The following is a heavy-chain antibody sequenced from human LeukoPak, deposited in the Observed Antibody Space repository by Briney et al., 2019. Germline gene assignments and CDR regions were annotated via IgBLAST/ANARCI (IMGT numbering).Heavy chain of an antibody. V-gene: IGHV4-4*07. D-gene: IGHD6-6*01. CDR2: MYTSGST. Sequence: PSETLSLTCTVSGGSISGYYWSWIRQPAGKGLEWIGRMYTSGSTNYNPSLKSRVTMSVDTSKNQFSLKLSSVTAADTAVYYCARDDSSSSYYFDYWSQGTLVTVSS. CDR3: ARDDSSSSYYFDY. CDR1: GGSISGYY. J-gene: IGHJ4*02.